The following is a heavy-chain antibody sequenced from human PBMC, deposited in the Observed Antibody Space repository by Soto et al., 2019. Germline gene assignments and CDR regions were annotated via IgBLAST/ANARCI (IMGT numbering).Heavy chain of an antibody. CDR3: AKDLRRYCSGGSCYSVDY. Sequence: QVQLVESGGGVVQPGRSLRLSCAASGFTFSSYGMHWVRQAPGKGLEWVAVISYDGSNKYYADSVKGRFTISRGNSKNTLYLQMNSLRAEDTAVYYCAKDLRRYCSGGSCYSVDYWGQGTLVTVSS. D-gene: IGHD2-15*01. J-gene: IGHJ4*02. CDR2: ISYDGSNK. V-gene: IGHV3-30*18. CDR1: GFTFSSYG.